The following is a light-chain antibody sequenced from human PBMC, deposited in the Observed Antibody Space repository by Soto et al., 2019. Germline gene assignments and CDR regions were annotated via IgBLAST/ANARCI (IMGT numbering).Light chain of an antibody. CDR1: QGISHY. Sequence: DIQMTQSPSSLPASVGDRVTITCRASQGISHYLAWYQQKPGKVPKLLISGASTLQSGVPSRFSGSGSGTDFTLTINNLQPEDAASYYCQEYNNAPLTFGGGTKVEIK. V-gene: IGKV1-27*01. CDR3: QEYNNAPLT. J-gene: IGKJ4*01. CDR2: GAS.